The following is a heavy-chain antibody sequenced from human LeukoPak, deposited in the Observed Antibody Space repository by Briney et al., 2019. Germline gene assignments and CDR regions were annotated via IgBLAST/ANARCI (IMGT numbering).Heavy chain of an antibody. Sequence: PSETLSLTCTVSGGSISSGGYYWSWIRQHPGKGLEWIGYIYYSGSTYYSPSLKSRVTISVDTSKNQFSLKLSSVTAADTAVYYCASITMVRGVIIMAFDIWGQGTMVTVSS. D-gene: IGHD3-10*01. J-gene: IGHJ3*02. CDR1: GGSISSGGYY. V-gene: IGHV4-31*03. CDR2: IYYSGST. CDR3: ASITMVRGVIIMAFDI.